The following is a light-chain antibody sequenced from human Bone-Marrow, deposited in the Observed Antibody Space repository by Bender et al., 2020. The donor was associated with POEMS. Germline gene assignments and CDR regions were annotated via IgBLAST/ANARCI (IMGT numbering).Light chain of an antibody. J-gene: IGLJ3*02. CDR3: VAWDASLNGWV. V-gene: IGLV2-14*02. Sequence: QSALTQPASVSGSPRQSITISCTGTISDVGSYNLVSWYQQYPGKAPKTIIYEVSKRPSGVSSRFSGSRSGTSASLAITGLQSDDEAIYFCVAWDASLNGWVFGGGTKLTVL. CDR1: ISDVGSYNL. CDR2: EVS.